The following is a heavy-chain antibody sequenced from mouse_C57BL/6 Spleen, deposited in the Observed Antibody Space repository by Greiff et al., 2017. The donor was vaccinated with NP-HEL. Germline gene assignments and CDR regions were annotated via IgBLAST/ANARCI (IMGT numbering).Heavy chain of an antibody. CDR2: ISGGGGNT. CDR3: ARQDSSGYLAWFAY. CDR1: GFTFSSYT. V-gene: IGHV5-9*01. Sequence: EVNVVESGGGLVKPGGSLKLSCAASGFTFSSYTMSWVRQTPEKRLEWVATISGGGGNTYYPDSVKGRFTISRDNAKNTLYLQMSSLRSEDTALYYCARQDSSGYLAWFAYWGQGTLVTVSA. J-gene: IGHJ3*01. D-gene: IGHD3-2*02.